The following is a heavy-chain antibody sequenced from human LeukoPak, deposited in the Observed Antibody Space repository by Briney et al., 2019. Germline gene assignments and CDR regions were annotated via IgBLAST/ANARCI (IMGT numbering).Heavy chain of an antibody. J-gene: IGHJ4*02. CDR2: IYHSGST. V-gene: IGHV4-38-2*01. Sequence: PSETLSLTCAVSGYSISSGYYWGWIRQPPGKGLEWIGSIYHSGSTYYNPSLKSRVTISVDTSKNQFSLKLSSVTAADTAVYYCARGWGNIYYDFWSGYYGFDYWGQGTLVTVSS. CDR1: GYSISSGYY. CDR3: ARGWGNIYYDFWSGYYGFDY. D-gene: IGHD3-3*01.